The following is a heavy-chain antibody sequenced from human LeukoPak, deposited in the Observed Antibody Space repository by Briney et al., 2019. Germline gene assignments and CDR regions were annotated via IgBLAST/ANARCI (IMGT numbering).Heavy chain of an antibody. D-gene: IGHD1-26*01. CDR1: GFIFSNYW. CDR3: ARVSSGSYFGYYYYYYMDV. Sequence: PGGSLRLSCAASGFIFSNYWMHWVRQAAGKGRVWVSRINSDGSSTIYADSVKGRFTISRDNAKNTLYLQMNSLRAEDTAVYYCARVSSGSYFGYYYYYYMDVWGKGTTVTVSS. CDR2: INSDGSST. J-gene: IGHJ6*03. V-gene: IGHV3-74*01.